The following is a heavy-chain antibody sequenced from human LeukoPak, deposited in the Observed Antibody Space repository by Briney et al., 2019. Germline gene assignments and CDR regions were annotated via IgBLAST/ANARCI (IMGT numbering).Heavy chain of an antibody. J-gene: IGHJ4*02. CDR2: IKQDGSEK. V-gene: IGHV3-7*04. D-gene: IGHD3-3*01. CDR3: ARTRVIDY. Sequence: GSLRLSCAASGFPFSSYWMSWVRQAPGNGLEWVANIKQDGSEKYYVDSVKGRFTISRDNAKNSLYLQMNSLRAEDTAVYYCARTRVIDYWGQGTPVTVSS. CDR1: GFPFSSYW.